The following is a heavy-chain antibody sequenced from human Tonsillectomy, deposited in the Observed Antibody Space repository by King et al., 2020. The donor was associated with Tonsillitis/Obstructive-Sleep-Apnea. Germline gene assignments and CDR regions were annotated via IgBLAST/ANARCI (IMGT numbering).Heavy chain of an antibody. CDR2: IYPDDSDT. J-gene: IGHJ6*02. CDR1: GYSFSSYW. V-gene: IGHV5-51*03. D-gene: IGHD3-10*01. Sequence: VQLVQSEAEVKKPGESLKISCKGSGYSFSSYWFGWVRQMPGKGLEWMGIIYPDDSDTRYSPSFQGQVTISADKSISTAYLQWSSLKASDTAMYYCAKSAECFGGLLKGGMDVWGQGTTVTVSS. CDR3: AKSAECFGGLLKGGMDV.